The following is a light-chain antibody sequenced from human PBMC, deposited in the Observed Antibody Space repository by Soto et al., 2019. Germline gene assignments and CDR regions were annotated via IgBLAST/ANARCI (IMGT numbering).Light chain of an antibody. CDR2: SAS. Sequence: EIAMMPSPATLSVSPGERATLSCRASQSISTELAWYQQIPGQPPRLLIYSASTRATGVPARFTGSGSGSEFTLTISGLQSEDFAIYYCQQGHNWPLTFGQGTRLEIK. CDR1: QSISTE. J-gene: IGKJ2*01. V-gene: IGKV3-15*01. CDR3: QQGHNWPLT.